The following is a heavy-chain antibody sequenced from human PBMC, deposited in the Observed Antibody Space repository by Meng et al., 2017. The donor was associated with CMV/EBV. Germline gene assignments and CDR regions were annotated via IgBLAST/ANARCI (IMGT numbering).Heavy chain of an antibody. J-gene: IGHJ4*02. V-gene: IGHV4-39*01. Sequence: SSSSYWGWIRQPPGKGLEWIGSIYYSGSTYYHPSLKSRVTISVDTSKNQFSLKLSSVTAADTAVYYCARWGGDIVVVPAAIGEFDYWGQGTLVTVSS. D-gene: IGHD2-2*01. CDR3: ARWGGDIVVVPAAIGEFDY. CDR1: SSSSY. CDR2: IYYSGST.